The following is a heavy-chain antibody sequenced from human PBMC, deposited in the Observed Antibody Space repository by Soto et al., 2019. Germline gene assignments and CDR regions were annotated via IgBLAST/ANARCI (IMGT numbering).Heavy chain of an antibody. CDR2: INHSGST. V-gene: IGHV4-34*01. CDR3: ARGKLSDYVWGSYRYHFDY. J-gene: IGHJ4*02. CDR1: GGSFSGYY. D-gene: IGHD3-16*02. Sequence: SETLSLTCAVYGGSFSGYYWSWIRQPPGKGLEWIGEINHSGSTNYNPSLKSRVTISVXXXXXXFXLXLXXXTAAXTAVSYCARGKLSDYVWGSYRYHFDYWGQGTVVT.